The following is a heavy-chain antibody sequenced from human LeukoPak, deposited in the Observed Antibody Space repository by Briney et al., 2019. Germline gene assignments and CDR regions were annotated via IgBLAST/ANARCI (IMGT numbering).Heavy chain of an antibody. CDR3: ASDQYYYDSSGPGLLDAFDI. D-gene: IGHD3-22*01. Sequence: ASVKVSCKASGYTFTSYGISWVRQAPGQGLEWMGWISAYNGNTDYAQKLQGRVTMTTDTSTSTAYMELRSLRSDDTAVYYCASDQYYYDSSGPGLLDAFDIWGQGTMVTVSS. J-gene: IGHJ3*02. V-gene: IGHV1-18*01. CDR2: ISAYNGNT. CDR1: GYTFTSYG.